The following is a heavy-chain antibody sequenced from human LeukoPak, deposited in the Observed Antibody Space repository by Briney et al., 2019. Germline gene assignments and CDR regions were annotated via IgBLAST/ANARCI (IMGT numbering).Heavy chain of an antibody. V-gene: IGHV3-53*01. CDR3: ARDRSGYGPFDY. CDR2: IYSGGST. J-gene: IGHJ4*02. Sequence: PPGGSLRLSCAASGFTVSSNYMSWVRQAPGKGLEWVSVIYSGGSTYYADSVKGRFTISRDNSKNTLYLQMNSLRAEDTAVYYCARDRSGYGPFDYWGQGTLVTVSS. D-gene: IGHD5-12*01. CDR1: GFTVSSNY.